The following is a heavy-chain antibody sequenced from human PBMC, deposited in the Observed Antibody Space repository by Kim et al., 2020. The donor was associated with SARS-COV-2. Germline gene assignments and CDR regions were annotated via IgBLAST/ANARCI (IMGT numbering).Heavy chain of an antibody. CDR3: ARANHDYGDYYFYY. V-gene: IGHV3-64*01. Sequence: GGSLRLSCAASGFTFSSYAMHWVRQAPGKGLEYVAAISSNGSSTYYANSVKGTFTISRDNSKNTVYLQMGSLRAEDMALYYCARANHDYGDYYFYYWGQGTLGTVSS. CDR2: ISSNGSST. D-gene: IGHD4-17*01. CDR1: GFTFSSYA. J-gene: IGHJ4*02.